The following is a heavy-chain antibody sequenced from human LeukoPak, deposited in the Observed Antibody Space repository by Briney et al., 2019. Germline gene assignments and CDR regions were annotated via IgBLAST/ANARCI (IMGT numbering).Heavy chain of an antibody. CDR2: ISSNGGST. CDR3: ARESSGDAFDI. D-gene: IGHD3-22*01. J-gene: IGHJ3*02. CDR1: GFTFSSYA. V-gene: IGHV3-64*01. Sequence: GGSLRLXCAASGFTFSSYAMHWVRQAPGKGLEYVSAISSNGGSTYYANSVKGRFTISRDNSKNTLYLQMGSLRAEDMAVYYCARESSGDAFDIWGQGTMVTVSS.